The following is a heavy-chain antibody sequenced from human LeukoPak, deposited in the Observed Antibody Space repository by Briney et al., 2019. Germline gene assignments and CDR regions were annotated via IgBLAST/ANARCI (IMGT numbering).Heavy chain of an antibody. CDR1: GFTFSSYS. CDR2: ISSSSSYI. J-gene: IGHJ3*02. CDR3: ARDRGMLAAAFDI. V-gene: IGHV3-21*01. Sequence: PGGSLGLSCAASGFTFSSYSMNWVRQAPGKGLEWVSSISSSSSYIYYADSVKGRFTISRDNAKNSLYLQMNSLRAEDTAVYYCARDRGMLAAAFDIWGQGTMVTVSS. D-gene: IGHD6-13*01.